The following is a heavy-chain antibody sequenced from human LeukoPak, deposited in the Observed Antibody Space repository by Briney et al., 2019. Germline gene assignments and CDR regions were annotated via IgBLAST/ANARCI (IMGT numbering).Heavy chain of an antibody. J-gene: IGHJ3*02. Sequence: SETLSLTCAVYGGSFSGYYWSWIRQPPGKGLEWIGEINHSGSTNYNPSLKSRVTISVDTSKNQFSLKLSSVTAADTAVYYCARSRYSSSWPRNDAFDIWGQGTMVTVSS. CDR3: ARSRYSSSWPRNDAFDI. CDR2: INHSGST. CDR1: GGSFSGYY. D-gene: IGHD6-13*01. V-gene: IGHV4-34*01.